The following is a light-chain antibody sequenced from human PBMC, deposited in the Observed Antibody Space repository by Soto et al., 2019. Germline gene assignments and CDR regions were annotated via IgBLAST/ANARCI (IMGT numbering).Light chain of an antibody. Sequence: EIVMTQSPATLSVSPGERATLSCRASQSVSSNLAWYQQKPGQAPRLLIYGASTRATGIPARFSGSGSGTEFTLTISSLPSEDFAVYYCQQYNNWPTWTVGQGTKVEIK. CDR2: GAS. J-gene: IGKJ1*01. CDR3: QQYNNWPTWT. CDR1: QSVSSN. V-gene: IGKV3-15*01.